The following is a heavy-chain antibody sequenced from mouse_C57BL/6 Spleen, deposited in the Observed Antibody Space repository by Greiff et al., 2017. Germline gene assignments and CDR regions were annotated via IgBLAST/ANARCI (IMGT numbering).Heavy chain of an antibody. Sequence: QVQLQQSGAELVKPGASVKMSCKASGYTFNSYWITWVKQRPGQGLEWIGDIYPGSGSTNYNEKFKSKATLTVDTSSSTAYLQLSSLTTEDSAVYYCASGDSAEVDYWGQGTTLTVSS. CDR2: IYPGSGST. D-gene: IGHD3-3*01. J-gene: IGHJ2*01. CDR1: GYTFNSYW. V-gene: IGHV1-55*01. CDR3: ASGDSAEVDY.